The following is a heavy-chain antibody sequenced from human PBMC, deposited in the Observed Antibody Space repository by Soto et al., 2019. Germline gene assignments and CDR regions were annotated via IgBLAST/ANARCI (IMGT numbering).Heavy chain of an antibody. CDR2: ISDGGDLT. V-gene: IGHV3-23*01. Sequence: PGGSLRLSCAASGFAFSSHPMSWVRQAPEKGLEWVAGISDGGDLTYNADSVRGRFTISRDNSRNTLYLQMNSLRAEDTAVYYCAKVEVVRVTYNWFDHWGQGTLVTVSS. J-gene: IGHJ5*02. CDR3: AKVEVVRVTYNWFDH. CDR1: GFAFSSHP. D-gene: IGHD2-15*01.